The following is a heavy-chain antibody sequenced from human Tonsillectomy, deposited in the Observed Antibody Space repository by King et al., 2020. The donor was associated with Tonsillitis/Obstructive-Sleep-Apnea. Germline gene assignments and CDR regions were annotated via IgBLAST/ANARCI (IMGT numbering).Heavy chain of an antibody. D-gene: IGHD3-22*01. CDR1: GFTFSSYA. V-gene: IGHV3-23*04. J-gene: IGHJ4*02. CDR2: ISGSGGST. Sequence: VQLVESGGGLVQPGGSLRLSCAASGFTFSSYAMSWVRQVPGKGLEWVSVISGSGGSTYYADSVKGRFTISKDNSKNTLYLQMNSLRAEDTAVYYCAKDLTPDCYASSGHGRLDYWGQGSQVSVSS. CDR3: AKDLTPDCYASSGHGRLDY.